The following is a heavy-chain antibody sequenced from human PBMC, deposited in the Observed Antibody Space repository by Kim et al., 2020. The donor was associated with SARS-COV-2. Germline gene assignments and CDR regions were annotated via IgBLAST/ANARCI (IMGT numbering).Heavy chain of an antibody. D-gene: IGHD2-15*01. V-gene: IGHV3-33*03. J-gene: IGHJ4*02. CDR3: AKERRKNGSGGSCHLEY. Sequence: VKGRFTISRDNSKNTLYLQMNNLRAEDTAVYYCAKERRKNGSGGSCHLEYWGQGTLVTVSS.